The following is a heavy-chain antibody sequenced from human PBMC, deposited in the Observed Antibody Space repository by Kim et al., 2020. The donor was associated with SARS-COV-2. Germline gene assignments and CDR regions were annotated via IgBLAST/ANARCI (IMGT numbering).Heavy chain of an antibody. Sequence: VDSVKGRFTNTRDTAKTSLYLQMNSLRAEDTAVYYCARVVTIFGVVCWFDPWGQGTLVTVSS. D-gene: IGHD3-3*01. V-gene: IGHV3-7*01. J-gene: IGHJ5*02. CDR3: ARVVTIFGVVCWFDP.